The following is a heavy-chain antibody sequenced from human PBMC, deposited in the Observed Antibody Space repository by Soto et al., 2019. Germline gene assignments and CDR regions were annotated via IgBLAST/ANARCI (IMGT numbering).Heavy chain of an antibody. CDR3: ARLSTVSNTYYFDY. CDR1: GGSISSSSYY. CDR2: IYYSGST. V-gene: IGHV4-39*01. Sequence: QLQLQESGPGLVKPSETLSLTCTVSGGSISSSSYYWGWIRQPPGKGLEWIGSIYYSGSTYYNPSLKSRVTISVDTSKNQFSLKLSSVTAADTAVYYCARLSTVSNTYYFDYWGQGTLVTVSS. J-gene: IGHJ4*02. D-gene: IGHD4-17*01.